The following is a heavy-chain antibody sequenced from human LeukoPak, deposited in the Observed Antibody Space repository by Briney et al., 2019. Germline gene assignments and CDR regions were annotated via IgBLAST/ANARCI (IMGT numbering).Heavy chain of an antibody. CDR1: GGSISSYY. V-gene: IGHV4-59*12. CDR2: IYYSGST. D-gene: IGHD3-9*01. Sequence: SETLSLTCTVSGGSISSYYWSWIRQPPGKGLEWIGYIYYSGSTNYNPSLKSRVTISVDTSKNQFSLKLSSVTAADTAVYYCVLTGYHPNYFDYWGQGTLVTVSS. CDR3: VLTGYHPNYFDY. J-gene: IGHJ4*02.